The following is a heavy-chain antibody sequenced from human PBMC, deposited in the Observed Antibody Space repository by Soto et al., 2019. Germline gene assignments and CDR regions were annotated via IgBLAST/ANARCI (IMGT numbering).Heavy chain of an antibody. Sequence: GGSLRLSCAASGFTFSSYAMSWVRQAPGKGLEWVSAISGSGGSTYYADSVKGRFTISRDNSKNTLYLQMNSLRAEDTAVYYCAKVAITIFGVVIIEPYFDCWGQGTLVTVSS. V-gene: IGHV3-23*01. CDR1: GFTFSSYA. D-gene: IGHD3-3*01. CDR2: ISGSGGST. CDR3: AKVAITIFGVVIIEPYFDC. J-gene: IGHJ4*02.